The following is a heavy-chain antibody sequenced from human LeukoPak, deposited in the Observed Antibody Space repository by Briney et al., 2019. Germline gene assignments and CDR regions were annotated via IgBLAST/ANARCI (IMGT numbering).Heavy chain of an antibody. D-gene: IGHD2-2*01. V-gene: IGHV3-21*01. CDR1: GFTFSSYS. CDR2: ISSSSSYI. Sequence: GGSLRLSCAASGFTFSSYSMNWVRQAPRKGLEWVSSISSSSSYIYYADSVKGRFTISRDNAKNSLYLQMNSLRAEDTAVYYCARDSEKEYCSSTSCYLYNWFDPWGQGTLVTVSS. J-gene: IGHJ5*02. CDR3: ARDSEKEYCSSTSCYLYNWFDP.